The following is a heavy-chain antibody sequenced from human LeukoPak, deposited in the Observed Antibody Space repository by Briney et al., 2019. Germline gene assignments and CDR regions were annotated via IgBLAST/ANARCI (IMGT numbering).Heavy chain of an antibody. J-gene: IGHJ5*02. CDR1: GYTLTELS. CDR2: SDPEDGET. Sequence: ASVKVSCKVSGYTLTELSMHWVRQAPGKGLEWMGGSDPEDGETIYAQKFQGRVTMTEDRSTDTAYMELSSLRSEDTAVYYCATGIRYCSGGSCYGYWFDPWGQGTLVTVSS. CDR3: ATGIRYCSGGSCYGYWFDP. V-gene: IGHV1-24*01. D-gene: IGHD2-15*01.